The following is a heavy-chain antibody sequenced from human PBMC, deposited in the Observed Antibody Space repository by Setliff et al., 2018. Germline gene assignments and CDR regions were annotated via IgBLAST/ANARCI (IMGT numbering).Heavy chain of an antibody. CDR2: IWYDGSNK. J-gene: IGHJ2*01. CDR3: ARDPDTSSKVDV. V-gene: IGHV3-33*01. CDR1: GFTFSSYG. D-gene: IGHD5-18*01. Sequence: SLRLSCAASGFTFSSYGMHWVRQAPGKGLEWVAVIWYDGSNKYYADSVKGRFTISRDNAENSLYLQMNSLNADDTAVYYCARDPDTSSKVDVWGRGTLVTVSS.